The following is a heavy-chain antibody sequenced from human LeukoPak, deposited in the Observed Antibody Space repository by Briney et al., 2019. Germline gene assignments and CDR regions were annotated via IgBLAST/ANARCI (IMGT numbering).Heavy chain of an antibody. D-gene: IGHD3-10*01. CDR2: ISDDGSNK. Sequence: PGRSLRLSCSASGFTFSSYAMHWVRQAPGKGLELGAAISDDGSNKYYADSVKGRFTITRHNSKNTLYLQMNSLRAEDTAVYYCARALRFGELLGSYYYCGMDVWGQGTTVFVSS. CDR3: ARALRFGELLGSYYYCGMDV. J-gene: IGHJ6*02. V-gene: IGHV3-30*04. CDR1: GFTFSSYA.